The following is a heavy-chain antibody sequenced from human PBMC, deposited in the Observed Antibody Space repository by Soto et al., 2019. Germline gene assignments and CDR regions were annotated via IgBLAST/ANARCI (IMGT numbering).Heavy chain of an antibody. D-gene: IGHD4-17*01. J-gene: IGHJ4*02. CDR1: GGTFSSYA. CDR2: IIPIFGTA. V-gene: IGHV1-69*01. Sequence: QVQLVQSGAEVKKPGSSVKVSCKASGGTFSSYAISWVQQAPGQGLEWMGGIIPIFGTANYAQKCQGRVTVTADESTSTAYMELSSLRSEDTAVYYWARERSGDEGVFDYWGQGTLVTVSS. CDR3: ARERSGDEGVFDY.